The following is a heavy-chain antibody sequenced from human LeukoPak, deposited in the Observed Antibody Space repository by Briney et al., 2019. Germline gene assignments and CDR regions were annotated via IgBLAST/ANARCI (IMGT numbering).Heavy chain of an antibody. CDR3: ARGLIVVVPAAFDY. V-gene: IGHV1-69*04. J-gene: IGHJ4*02. Sequence: SVKVSCKASGGTFSSYAISCVRQAPGQGREWMGRIIPILGIANYAQKFQGRVTITADKSTSTAYMELSSLRSEDTAVYYCARGLIVVVPAAFDYWGQGTLVTVSS. CDR2: IIPILGIA. D-gene: IGHD2-2*01. CDR1: GGTFSSYA.